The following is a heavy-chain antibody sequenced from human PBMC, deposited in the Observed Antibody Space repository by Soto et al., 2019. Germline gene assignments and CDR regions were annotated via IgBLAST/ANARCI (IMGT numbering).Heavy chain of an antibody. D-gene: IGHD3-3*01. Sequence: ASVKVSCKASGYTFTSYYMHWVRQAPGQGLEWMGIINPSGGSTSYAQKFQGRVTMTRDTSKSTVYMELSSLRSEDTAVYYCARVAPTYYDLWSGYYPFDPWGQGTLVTVSS. CDR1: GYTFTSYY. CDR3: ARVAPTYYDLWSGYYPFDP. CDR2: INPSGGST. J-gene: IGHJ5*02. V-gene: IGHV1-46*01.